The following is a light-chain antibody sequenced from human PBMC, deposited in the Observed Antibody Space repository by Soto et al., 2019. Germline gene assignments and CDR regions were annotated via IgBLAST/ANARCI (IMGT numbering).Light chain of an antibody. CDR2: GAS. J-gene: IGKJ4*01. CDR1: QSVSSSF. V-gene: IGKV3-20*01. CDR3: QQDRSSPLT. Sequence: EIVLTQSPGTLSLSPGERATLSCRASQSVSSSFLAWYQQKPGQAPRLLIYGASSRATGIPDRFSGSGSGTDFTLTISTLEPEDVAVYYCQQDRSSPLTSGGGTKVEIK.